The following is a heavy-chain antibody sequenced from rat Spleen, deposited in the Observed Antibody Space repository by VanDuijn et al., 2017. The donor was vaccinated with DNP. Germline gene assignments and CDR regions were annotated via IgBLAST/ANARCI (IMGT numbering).Heavy chain of an antibody. Sequence: EVQLVESGGGLVQPGRSLKLSCAASGFTFSDYNMAWVRQAPTKGLEWVASITTSGGGTYYRDSVKGRITVSRDNAKSTLYLQMDSLRSEDTATYYCARHYGGYSYYWYFDFWGPGTMVTVSS. CDR3: ARHYGGYSYYWYFDF. V-gene: IGHV5-25*01. CDR1: GFTFSDYN. D-gene: IGHD1-11*01. J-gene: IGHJ1*01. CDR2: ITTSGGGT.